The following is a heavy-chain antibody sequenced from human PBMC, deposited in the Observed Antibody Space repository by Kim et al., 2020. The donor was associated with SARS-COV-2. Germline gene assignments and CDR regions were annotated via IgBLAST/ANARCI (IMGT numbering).Heavy chain of an antibody. J-gene: IGHJ4*02. CDR2: IRSKAYGGTT. Sequence: GGSLRLSCTASGFTFGDYAMSWFRQAPGKGLEWVGFIRSKAYGGTTEYAASVKGRFTISRDDSKSIAYLQMNSLKTEDTAVYYCTRRLFSGEAAAGTTFDYWGQGTLVTVSS. V-gene: IGHV3-49*03. D-gene: IGHD6-13*01. CDR3: TRRLFSGEAAAGTTFDY. CDR1: GFTFGDYA.